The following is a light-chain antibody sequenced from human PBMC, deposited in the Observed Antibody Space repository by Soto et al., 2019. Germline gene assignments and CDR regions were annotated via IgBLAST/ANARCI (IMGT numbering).Light chain of an antibody. Sequence: VLRQSPAKKSLSPGERATLSWRASQSVSSTFLAWYQQKPGQAPRLLIYAASSRATGIPDRFSGGGSGTDFTLTISILEPEDFAVYYCQQVSSYPLTFGGGTKVDIK. CDR1: QSVSSTF. CDR2: AAS. V-gene: IGKV3-20*01. CDR3: QQVSSYPLT. J-gene: IGKJ4*01.